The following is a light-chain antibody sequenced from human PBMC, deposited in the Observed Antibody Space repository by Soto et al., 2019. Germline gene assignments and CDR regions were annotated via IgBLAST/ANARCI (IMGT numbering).Light chain of an antibody. CDR1: QSVSSNY. Sequence: EIVLTQSPGTLSLSAGERVTLSCRASQSVSSNYLAWYQQKPGQAPRLLIFGTSYRVTGIPDRFSGSGSGTDFTLTINRLEPEDFALYYCQHYGSSPPEFTFGPGTKVDIK. V-gene: IGKV3-20*01. CDR2: GTS. CDR3: QHYGSSPPEFT. J-gene: IGKJ3*01.